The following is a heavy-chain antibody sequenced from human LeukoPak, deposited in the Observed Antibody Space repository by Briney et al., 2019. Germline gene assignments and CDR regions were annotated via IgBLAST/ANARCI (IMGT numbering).Heavy chain of an antibody. D-gene: IGHD2-15*01. J-gene: IGHJ4*02. CDR1: GYTFTRYE. Sequence: ASVQVSCQACGYTFTRYEINGVRPAAGRGRDGMGWMNPYRWKSGYAQKLQGRVTMTRNSSITTAYMEANSLTYGGPDGYFCARWHGRCSDGSCYYPDYWGQGTLVTVSS. V-gene: IGHV1-8*01. CDR2: MNPYRWKS. CDR3: ARWHGRCSDGSCYYPDY.